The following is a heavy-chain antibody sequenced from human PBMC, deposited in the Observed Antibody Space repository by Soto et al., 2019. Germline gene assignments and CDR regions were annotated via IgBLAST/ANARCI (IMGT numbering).Heavy chain of an antibody. CDR1: GFSLTTSGVG. V-gene: IGHV2-5*02. D-gene: IGHD3-10*01. CDR3: AHIGGSANYYPNYFDY. CDR2: IYCDDDN. J-gene: IGHJ4*02. Sequence: QITLKESGPPLVKPTQTLTLTCTFSGFSLTTSGVGVTWIRQPPGKALDWLALIYCDDDNRYSPSLKTRLTITTDTSRNQVVLTMSDMDPLDTATYYCAHIGGSANYYPNYFDYWGQGSLVTVSS.